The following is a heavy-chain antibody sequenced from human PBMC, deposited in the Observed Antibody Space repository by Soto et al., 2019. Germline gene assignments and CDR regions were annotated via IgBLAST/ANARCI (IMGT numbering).Heavy chain of an antibody. CDR1: GFTVSSNY. V-gene: IGHV3-53*04. J-gene: IGHJ6*02. CDR2: IYSGGST. Sequence: PGGSLRLSCAASGFTVSSNYMSWVRQAPGKGLEWVSVIYSGGSTYYADSVKGRFAISRHNSKNTLYLQMISLRAEDTAVYYCARARRYSSSSRHYYYGMDVWGQGTTVTVSS. CDR3: ARARRYSSSSRHYYYGMDV. D-gene: IGHD6-13*01.